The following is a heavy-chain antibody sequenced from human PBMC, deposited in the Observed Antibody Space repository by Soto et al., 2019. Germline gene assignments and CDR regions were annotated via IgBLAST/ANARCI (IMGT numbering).Heavy chain of an antibody. CDR3: ARKKWERVWFGEFAFDP. CDR1: GYSFTSYW. V-gene: IGHV5-51*01. D-gene: IGHD3-10*01. J-gene: IGHJ5*02. CDR2: IYPGDSDT. Sequence: GESLKISCKGSGYSFTSYWIGLVRQMPGKGLEWMGIIYPGDSDTRYSPSFQGQVTISADKSISTAYLQWSSLKASDTAMYYCARKKWERVWFGEFAFDPWGQGTLVTVSS.